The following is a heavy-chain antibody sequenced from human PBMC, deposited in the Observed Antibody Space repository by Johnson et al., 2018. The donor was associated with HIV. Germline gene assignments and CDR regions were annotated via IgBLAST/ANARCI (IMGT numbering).Heavy chain of an antibody. CDR3: AKDATLQDGTGAFDI. CDR1: GFTFSSYA. CDR2: ISYDGSNK. J-gene: IGHJ3*02. V-gene: IGHV3-30-3*01. D-gene: IGHD1-1*01. Sequence: QVQLVESGGGVVQPGRSLRLSCAASGFTFSSYAMHWVRQAPGKGLEWVAVISYDGSNKYYADSVTGRFTISRDNSKNTLYLQMNSLRAEDTAVYYCAKDATLQDGTGAFDIWGQGTMVTVSS.